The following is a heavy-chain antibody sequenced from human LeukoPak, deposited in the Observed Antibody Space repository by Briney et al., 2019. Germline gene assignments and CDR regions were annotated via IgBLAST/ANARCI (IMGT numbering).Heavy chain of an antibody. Sequence: GGSLRLSCTASGFTFSSFAMHWVRQAPGKGLEWVSLITNSGVTTHYADSVKGRFTISRDNSRSTLYLQLDSLRADDTALYYCAKARLYCSSGTCSDHPATLTGMDVWGQGTTVTVSS. J-gene: IGHJ6*02. D-gene: IGHD2-2*01. CDR1: GFTFSSFA. CDR2: ITNSGVTT. V-gene: IGHV3-23*01. CDR3: AKARLYCSSGTCSDHPATLTGMDV.